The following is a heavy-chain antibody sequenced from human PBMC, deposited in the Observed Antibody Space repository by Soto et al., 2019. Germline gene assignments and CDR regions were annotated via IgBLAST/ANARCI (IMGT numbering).Heavy chain of an antibody. CDR3: ARDQLLPGYYYYGMDV. CDR2: ISAYNGNT. V-gene: IGHV1-18*01. CDR1: GYTFTSYG. J-gene: IGHJ6*02. D-gene: IGHD2-2*01. Sequence: ASVKVSCKDSGYTFTSYGISWVRQAPGQGLEWMGWISAYNGNTNYAQKLQGRVTMTTDTSTSTAYMELRSLRSDDTAVYYCARDQLLPGYYYYGMDVWGQGTTVTVSS.